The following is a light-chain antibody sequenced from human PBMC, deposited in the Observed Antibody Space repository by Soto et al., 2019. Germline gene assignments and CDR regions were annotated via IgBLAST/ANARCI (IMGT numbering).Light chain of an antibody. V-gene: IGKV2-30*01. CDR2: KVS. Sequence: DVVMTQSPLSLPVTLGQPASISCSSSQSLVFSDGNTSLNWFHQRPGQSPRRLIYKVSYRDSGVPDRFSASGSGTDFTLKISRVEAEDVGVYYCMQGTHWPRTFGQGTKVEIK. J-gene: IGKJ1*01. CDR3: MQGTHWPRT. CDR1: QSLVFSDGNTS.